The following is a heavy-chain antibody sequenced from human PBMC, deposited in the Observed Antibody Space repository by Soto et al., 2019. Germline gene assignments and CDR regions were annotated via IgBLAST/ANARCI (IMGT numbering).Heavy chain of an antibody. D-gene: IGHD3-9*01. CDR1: GGSINTYY. V-gene: IGHV4-59*08. J-gene: IGHJ3*02. Sequence: SETLSLTCTVSGGSINTYYWSWIRQSPGKGLEWIGYIYYSGSATYNPSLKSRVTFSVDTSKNQFSLQLSSVTGADTAVYYCARQGFDVLTGHYGFDIWGQGTMVTVSS. CDR3: ARQGFDVLTGHYGFDI. CDR2: IYYSGSA.